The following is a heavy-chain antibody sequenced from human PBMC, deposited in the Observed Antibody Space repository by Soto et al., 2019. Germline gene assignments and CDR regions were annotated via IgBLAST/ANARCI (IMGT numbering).Heavy chain of an antibody. J-gene: IGHJ4*02. CDR2: IYYLGIT. Sequence: SETLSLTCSVSGGSMSEYFLSGSRQSPGKGLEWIGYIYYLGITDYNPSLKSRVTISVDTSKRQFSLRLTSVTAADTAVYYCARDGYDGSGSPYPAYWGPGTQVTVSS. V-gene: IGHV4-59*01. CDR3: ARDGYDGSGSPYPAY. D-gene: IGHD3-10*01. CDR1: GGSMSEYF.